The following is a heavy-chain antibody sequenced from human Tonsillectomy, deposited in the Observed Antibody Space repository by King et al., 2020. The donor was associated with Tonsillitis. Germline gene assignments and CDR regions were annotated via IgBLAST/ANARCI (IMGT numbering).Heavy chain of an antibody. J-gene: IGHJ5*02. CDR2: INPNSGGT. CDR3: ARTAEPTTTWFDP. D-gene: IGHD5-12*01. Sequence: VQLVESGAEVKKPGASVKVSCKASGYTFTGYYMHWVRQAPGRGLEWMGWINPNSGGTNYAQKFQGRVTMTRDTSINTAYMELSRLRSDDTAVYYCARTAEPTTTWFDPWGQGTLVTVSS. V-gene: IGHV1-2*02. CDR1: GYTFTGYY.